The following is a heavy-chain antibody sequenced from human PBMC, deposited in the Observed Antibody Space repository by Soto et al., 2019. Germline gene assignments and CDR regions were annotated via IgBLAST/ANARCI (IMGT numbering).Heavy chain of an antibody. Sequence: SETLSLTCTVSGGSVSSGSYYWSWIRQPPGKGLEWIGYIYYSGSTNYNPSLKSRVTIPVDTSKNQFSLKLSSVTAADTAVYYCARDQRTTGTTSWFDPWGQGTLVTVSS. CDR2: IYYSGST. V-gene: IGHV4-61*01. CDR1: GGSVSSGSYY. J-gene: IGHJ5*02. D-gene: IGHD1-1*01. CDR3: ARDQRTTGTTSWFDP.